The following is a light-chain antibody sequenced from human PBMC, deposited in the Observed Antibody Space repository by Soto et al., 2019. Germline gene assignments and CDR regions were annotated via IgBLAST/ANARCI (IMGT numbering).Light chain of an antibody. V-gene: IGKV1-5*03. CDR3: QQYNTYPLT. CDR2: KAS. Sequence: DIQMTQSPSTLSASVGDRVTITCRASQSISSWLPWYQQKPGKAPKVLMYKASTLESGVPSRFSGSGSGTEFTLTISSLQPDDFATYYCQQYNTYPLTFGGGTKLEIK. CDR1: QSISSW. J-gene: IGKJ4*01.